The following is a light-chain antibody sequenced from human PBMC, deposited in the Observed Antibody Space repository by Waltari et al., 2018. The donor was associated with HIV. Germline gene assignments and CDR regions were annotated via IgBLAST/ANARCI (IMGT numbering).Light chain of an antibody. J-gene: IGLJ1*01. CDR2: EFT. CDR3: CSYAGSYTYV. CDR1: SRDVGAYYL. Sequence: QSALTQPRSVSGSPGQSVNISCTGTSRDVGAYYLVSWYQQYPGQAPKLMLYEFTKRPSGVPNRFSGSKSGNTASLTISGLQAEDEADYYCCSYAGSYTYVFGTATELTVL. V-gene: IGLV2-11*01.